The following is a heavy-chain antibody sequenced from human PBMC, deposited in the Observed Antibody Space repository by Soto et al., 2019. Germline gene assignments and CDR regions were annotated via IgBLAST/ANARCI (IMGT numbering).Heavy chain of an antibody. CDR3: TTADSGCCYYYFYY. J-gene: IGHJ4*02. Sequence: GGSLRLSCAASGFTFSNAWMSWVRQAPGKGLEWVGRIKSKTDGGTTDYAAPVKGRFTNSRDNSKNKRYLQMNSLKTEATVVYYCTTADSGCCYYYFYYWGQGTLVTVSS. D-gene: IGHD1-26*01. V-gene: IGHV3-15*01. CDR1: GFTFSNAW. CDR2: IKSKTDGGTT.